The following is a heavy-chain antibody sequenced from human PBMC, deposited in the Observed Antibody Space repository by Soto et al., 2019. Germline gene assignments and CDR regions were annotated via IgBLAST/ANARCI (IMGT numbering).Heavy chain of an antibody. J-gene: IGHJ3*02. D-gene: IGHD3-22*01. CDR2: ISAYNGNT. V-gene: IGHV1-18*04. CDR3: ARVLGSSGYRKKDAFDI. CDR1: GYTFTSYG. Sequence: ASVKVSCKASGYTFTSYGISWVRQAPGQGLERMGWISAYNGNTNYAQKLQGRVTMTTDTSTSTAYMELRSLRSDDTAVYYCARVLGSSGYRKKDAFDIWGQGTMVTVSS.